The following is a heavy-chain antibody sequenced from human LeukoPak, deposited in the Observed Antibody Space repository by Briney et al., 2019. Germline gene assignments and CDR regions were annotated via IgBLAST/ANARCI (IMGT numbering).Heavy chain of an antibody. J-gene: IGHJ4*02. Sequence: GGSLRLSCAASGFTFSSYWMSWVRQAPGKGLEWVASIKQDGSDKYYMDSVKGRFTISKDNAKNSLYLQMNSLRAQDTAVYYCARDKGPVTLDYWGQGTLVTVSS. CDR2: IKQDGSDK. CDR3: ARDKGPVTLDY. CDR1: GFTFSSYW. D-gene: IGHD4-23*01. V-gene: IGHV3-7*01.